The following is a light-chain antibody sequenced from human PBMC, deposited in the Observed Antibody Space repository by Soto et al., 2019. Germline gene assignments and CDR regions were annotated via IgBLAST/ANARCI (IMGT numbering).Light chain of an antibody. Sequence: DIQMTQSPSSLSASVGDRVTITCRASQSISSYLNWYQQKPGKAPKLLIYAASSLQSGVPSRFSGSGSGTDFTLTINSLQPEDFATYYCHQSYSTLCTFGQGTKVEIK. CDR1: QSISSY. V-gene: IGKV1-39*01. J-gene: IGKJ1*01. CDR2: AAS. CDR3: HQSYSTLCT.